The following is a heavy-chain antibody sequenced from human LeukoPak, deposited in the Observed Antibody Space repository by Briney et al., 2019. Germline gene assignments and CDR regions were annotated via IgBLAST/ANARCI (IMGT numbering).Heavy chain of an antibody. V-gene: IGHV4-59*01. CDR1: GGSISSYY. CDR2: IYYSGST. J-gene: IGHJ4*02. D-gene: IGHD3-3*01. CDR3: ARRGDTIFGVAGGYYFDY. Sequence: PSETLSLTCTVSGGSISSYYWSWIRQPPGKGLEWIGYIYYSGSTNYNPSLKSRVTISVDTSKNQFSLKLSSVTAADTAVYYCARRGDTIFGVAGGYYFDYWGQGTLVTPSP.